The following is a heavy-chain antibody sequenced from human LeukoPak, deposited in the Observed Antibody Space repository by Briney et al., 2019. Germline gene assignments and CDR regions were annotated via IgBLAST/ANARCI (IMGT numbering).Heavy chain of an antibody. V-gene: IGHV1-69*13. CDR3: ASGFTSTWYLVLAY. J-gene: IGHJ4*02. CDR1: GGTFSSYA. CDR2: IIPIFGTA. D-gene: IGHD6-13*01. Sequence: GASVKVSCKASGGTFSSYAISWVRQAPGQGLEWMGGIIPIFGTANYAQKFQGRVTITADESTSTAYMELSSLRSEDTAVYYCASGFTSTWYLVLAYWGQGTPVTVSS.